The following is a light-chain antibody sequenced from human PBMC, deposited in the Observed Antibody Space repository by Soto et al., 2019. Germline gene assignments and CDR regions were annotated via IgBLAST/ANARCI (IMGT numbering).Light chain of an antibody. Sequence: QSVLTQPASVSGSPGQSITISCTGTSSDVGAYIYVSWYQQHPGKAPKFLIYEVSKRPSGVSDRFSGSKSGNTASLTISGLQAEDEADYYCTSYTSSSTYVFGTGTKVTAL. CDR1: SSDVGAYIY. J-gene: IGLJ1*01. CDR3: TSYTSSSTYV. V-gene: IGLV2-14*01. CDR2: EVS.